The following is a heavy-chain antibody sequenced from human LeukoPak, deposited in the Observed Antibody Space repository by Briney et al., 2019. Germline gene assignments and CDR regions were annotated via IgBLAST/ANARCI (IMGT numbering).Heavy chain of an antibody. V-gene: IGHV3-23*01. D-gene: IGHD2-15*01. CDR1: GFTFSSYA. J-gene: IGHJ4*02. Sequence: GGSLRLSCAASGFTFSSYAMSWVRQAPGKGLEWVSATSGSGGSTYYADSVKGRFTISRDNSKNTLYLQINSLRAEDTAVYYCAKYGDVAATGRRSFDYWGQGTLVTVSS. CDR3: AKYGDVAATGRRSFDY. CDR2: TSGSGGST.